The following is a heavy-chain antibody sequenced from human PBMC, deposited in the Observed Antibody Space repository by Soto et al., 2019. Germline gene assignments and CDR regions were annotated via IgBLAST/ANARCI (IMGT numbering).Heavy chain of an antibody. J-gene: IGHJ4*02. CDR3: ASRKSSPYFDY. V-gene: IGHV4-30-4*01. Sequence: SETLSLTCAVSGGSISSGNYYWSWIRQPPGKGLECIGYIYYSGSTYYNPSLKSRVTISVDTSKNQFSLKLSSVTAADTAVYYCASRKSSPYFDYWGQGTLVTVSS. CDR1: GGSISSGNYY. CDR2: IYYSGST. D-gene: IGHD3-10*01.